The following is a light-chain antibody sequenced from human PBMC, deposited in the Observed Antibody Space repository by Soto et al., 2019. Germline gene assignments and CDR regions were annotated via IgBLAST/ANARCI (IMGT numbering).Light chain of an antibody. CDR3: LQRRSWPIT. Sequence: EIVLPLSPATLSLSPGERATLSCRASQSLDRYLAWYQQKPGQAPRLLIYDASNRATGVPARFSGSGSRTDLTLTINSLEPEDVGVYYCLQRRSWPITFGGGTKMEIK. CDR1: QSLDRY. J-gene: IGKJ4*01. V-gene: IGKV3-11*01. CDR2: DAS.